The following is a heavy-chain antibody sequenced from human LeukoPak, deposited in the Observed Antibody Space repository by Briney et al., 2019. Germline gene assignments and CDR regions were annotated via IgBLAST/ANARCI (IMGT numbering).Heavy chain of an antibody. Sequence: PSETLSLTCTVSGGSTSSGSYYWSWVRQPPGKGLEWLGEINHSGSTSYNPSLKSRVTISVDTSKNQFSLKLSSVTAADTAVYYCVRPDDNSFDFWGQGTMVTVSS. V-gene: IGHV4-39*01. J-gene: IGHJ3*01. CDR1: GGSTSSGSYY. CDR3: VRPDDNSFDF. CDR2: INHSGST. D-gene: IGHD3-9*01.